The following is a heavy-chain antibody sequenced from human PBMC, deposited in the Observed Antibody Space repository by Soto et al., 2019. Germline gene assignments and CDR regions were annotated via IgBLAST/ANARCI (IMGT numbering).Heavy chain of an antibody. CDR2: ISGYNGAT. J-gene: IGHJ4*02. CDR3: ARDWVGDLAY. CDR1: GYTFTSYG. Sequence: QVQLVQSGGEVKQPGASVKVSCKTSGYTFTSYGLSWVRQAPGQGLEWMGWISGYNGATKYVQKFQGRDTLTTDTSTNTAYMEVRSLRSDDTAVYYCARDWVGDLAYWGQGTLVTVSS. V-gene: IGHV1-18*01. D-gene: IGHD4-17*01.